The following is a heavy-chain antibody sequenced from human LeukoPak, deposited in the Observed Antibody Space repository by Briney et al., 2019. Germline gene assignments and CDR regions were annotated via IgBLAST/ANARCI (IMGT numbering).Heavy chain of an antibody. CDR1: GFAFSTNW. V-gene: IGHV3-7*01. CDR3: ASSYLKH. Sequence: GGSLRLSRVASGFAFSTNWMNWVRQAPREGLEWVANIGQGGSHVNYADSVKGRFSISRDNARNSLFLQLNNLRAEDTAVYYCASSYLKHWGQGTLVTVSS. CDR2: IGQGGSHV. J-gene: IGHJ1*01.